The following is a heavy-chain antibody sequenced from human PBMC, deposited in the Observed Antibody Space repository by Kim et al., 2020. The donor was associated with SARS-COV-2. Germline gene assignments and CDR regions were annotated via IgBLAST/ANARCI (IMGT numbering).Heavy chain of an antibody. V-gene: IGHV4-4*02. CDR1: GDSISSTIW. CDR2: IFNTGTS. J-gene: IGHJ4*01. D-gene: IGHD6-13*01. CDR3: ARGELALGFDS. Sequence: SETLSLTCAVSGDSISSTIWWNWVRQPPGKGLEWIGEIFNTGTSHQNPSLRSRVTMSVDKSKNQFSLTLSSVTAADTAIYYCARGELALGFDSWGHGTL.